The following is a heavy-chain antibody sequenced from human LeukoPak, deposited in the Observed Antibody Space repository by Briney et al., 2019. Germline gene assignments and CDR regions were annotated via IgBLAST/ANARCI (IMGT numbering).Heavy chain of an antibody. Sequence: ASVKVFCKASGYTFTSYGISWVRQAPGQGLEWMGWISAYNGNTNYAQKLQGRVTMTTDTSTSTAYMELRSLRSDDTAVYYCARGPPDYGDTNYFDYWGQGTLVTVSS. CDR1: GYTFTSYG. D-gene: IGHD4-17*01. CDR2: ISAYNGNT. J-gene: IGHJ4*02. CDR3: ARGPPDYGDTNYFDY. V-gene: IGHV1-18*01.